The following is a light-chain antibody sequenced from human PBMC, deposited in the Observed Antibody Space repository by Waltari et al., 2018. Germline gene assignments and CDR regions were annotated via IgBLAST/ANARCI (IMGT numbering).Light chain of an antibody. V-gene: IGLV2-14*01. CDR1: SSDVGGYNY. CDR2: EVY. CDR3: ASFTTDTTLGV. Sequence: QSALTQPASVSGSPGQSISISCTGTSSDVGGYNYVSWYQQHPGKAPKLVIFEVYNRPSGVSDRFSGSKSGNTASLTISGLLPEDEADYYCASFTTDTTLGVFGGGTRLTVL. J-gene: IGLJ3*02.